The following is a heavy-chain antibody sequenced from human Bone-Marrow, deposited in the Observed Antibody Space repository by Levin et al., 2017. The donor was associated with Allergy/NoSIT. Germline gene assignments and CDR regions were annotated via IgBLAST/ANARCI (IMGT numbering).Heavy chain of an antibody. CDR1: GFTFRTFG. V-gene: IGHV3-21*01. Sequence: PGGSLRLSCAASGFTFRTFGVNWVRQAPGKGLEWVSSISSGGHDIYYADSVKGRFTISRDNAKNSLYLQMDSLRTDDTGVYYCAKDRIHGILRYYGMDVWGQGTTVTVSS. CDR2: ISSGGHDI. D-gene: IGHD3-9*01. J-gene: IGHJ6*02. CDR3: AKDRIHGILRYYGMDV.